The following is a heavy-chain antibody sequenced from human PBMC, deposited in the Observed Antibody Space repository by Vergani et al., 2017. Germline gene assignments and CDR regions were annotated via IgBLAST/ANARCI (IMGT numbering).Heavy chain of an antibody. CDR3: AGGPPPYSNHGVIDI. D-gene: IGHD4-11*01. Sequence: QLQLQESGPGLVKPSETLSLTCTVSGGSISSSSYYWGWIRQPPGKGLEWIGSIYYSGGTYYNPSLKSRVTMSVDESKNQFSLKLSSVTAADTAVSNCAGGPPPYSNHGVIDIWGPGTMVTVSS. CDR2: IYYSGGT. V-gene: IGHV4-39*07. J-gene: IGHJ3*02. CDR1: GGSISSSSYY.